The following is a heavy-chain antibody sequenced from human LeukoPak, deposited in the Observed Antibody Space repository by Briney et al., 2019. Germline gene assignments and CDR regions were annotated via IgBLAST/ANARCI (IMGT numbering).Heavy chain of an antibody. D-gene: IGHD6-19*01. CDR2: ISGSGGST. CDR1: GFTFSSYA. Sequence: GGSLRLSCAASGFTFSSYAMRWVRQAPGKGLEWVSAISGSGGSTYYADSVKGRFTISRDNSKNTLYLQMNSLRAEDTAVYYCARGGTLQWRVWVTWFDYWGQGTLVTVSS. J-gene: IGHJ4*02. CDR3: ARGGTLQWRVWVTWFDY. V-gene: IGHV3-23*01.